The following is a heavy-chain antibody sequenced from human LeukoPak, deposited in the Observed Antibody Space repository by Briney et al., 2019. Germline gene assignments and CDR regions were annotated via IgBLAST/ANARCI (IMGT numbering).Heavy chain of an antibody. CDR2: IYYSGST. J-gene: IGHJ3*01. CDR1: GGSITGYY. Sequence: SETLSLTCTVSGGSITGYYWSWIRQPPGKGLEWIGYIYYSGSTNYNPSLKSRVTISVGMSKNQFSLKLTSVTAADTAVYYCATPSSGYKIDAFDVWGQRTVVAVSS. D-gene: IGHD3-22*01. V-gene: IGHV4-59*01. CDR3: ATPSSGYKIDAFDV.